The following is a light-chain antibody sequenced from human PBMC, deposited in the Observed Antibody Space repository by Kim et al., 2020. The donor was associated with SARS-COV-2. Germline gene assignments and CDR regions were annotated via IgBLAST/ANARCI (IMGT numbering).Light chain of an antibody. Sequence: EIVLTQSPGTLSLSPGERATLSCRASQSVSSSSLAWYQQKPGQAPRLLIYDASTRATGIPARFSGSGSGTHFTLIITRLQHEDFAVYYCQQYGSSPTFGQGTKVDIK. CDR2: DAS. V-gene: IGKV3-20*01. J-gene: IGKJ1*01. CDR1: QSVSSSS. CDR3: QQYGSSPT.